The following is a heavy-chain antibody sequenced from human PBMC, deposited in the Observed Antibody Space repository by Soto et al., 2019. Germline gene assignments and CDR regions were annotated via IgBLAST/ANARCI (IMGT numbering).Heavy chain of an antibody. D-gene: IGHD4-17*01. Sequence: ASVKVSYKASGGTFSSYAISWVRQAPGQGLEWMGGIIPIFGTANYAQKFQGRVTITADESTSTAYMELSSLRSEDTAVYYCARGLLTLRDYGSMDVWGQGTTVTVSS. CDR2: IIPIFGTA. J-gene: IGHJ6*02. V-gene: IGHV1-69*13. CDR1: GGTFSSYA. CDR3: ARGLLTLRDYGSMDV.